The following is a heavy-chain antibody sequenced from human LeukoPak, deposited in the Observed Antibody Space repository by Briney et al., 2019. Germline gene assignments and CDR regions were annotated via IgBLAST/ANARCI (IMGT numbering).Heavy chain of an antibody. CDR2: IKTDGSSV. J-gene: IGHJ6*02. D-gene: IGHD2-15*01. CDR3: ARDLTRIDPDYGMDV. CDR1: GFTFSSYW. V-gene: IGHV3-74*01. Sequence: GGSLRLSCAGYGFTFSSYWMHWVRHAPGKGLVWVSRIKTDGSSVSYADSVKGRFTISRDNAKNTLYLHMNSLRAEDTAVYYCARDLTRIDPDYGMDVWGQGTTVTVSS.